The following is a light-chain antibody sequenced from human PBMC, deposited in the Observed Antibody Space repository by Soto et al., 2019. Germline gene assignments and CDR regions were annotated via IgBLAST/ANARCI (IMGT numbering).Light chain of an antibody. Sequence: EIVLTQSPGTLSLSPGERATLSCRASQSISSTFLAWYQHKPGQAPRVLIYGTSRRASGIPDRFSGGGSGTEFTRTISRLEPEAFAVYYCQQYDSSWTFGQGTNVEVK. CDR2: GTS. J-gene: IGKJ1*01. CDR1: QSISSTF. CDR3: QQYDSSWT. V-gene: IGKV3-20*01.